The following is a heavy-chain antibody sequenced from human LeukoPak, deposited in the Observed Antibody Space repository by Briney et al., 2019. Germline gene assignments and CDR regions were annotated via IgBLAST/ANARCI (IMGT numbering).Heavy chain of an antibody. CDR3: ARGGVYVSSGFDY. CDR2: INHSGST. J-gene: IGHJ4*02. D-gene: IGHD6-19*01. CDR1: GGSFSGYY. V-gene: IGHV4-34*01. Sequence: SETLSLTCAVYGGSFSGYYWSWIRQPPGKGLEWIGEINHSGSTNYNPSLKSRVTISVDTSKNQFSLKLSSVTAADTAVYYCARGGVYVSSGFDYWGQGTLVTVSS.